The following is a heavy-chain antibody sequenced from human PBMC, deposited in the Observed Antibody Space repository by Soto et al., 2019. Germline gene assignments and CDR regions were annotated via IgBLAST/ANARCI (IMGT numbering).Heavy chain of an antibody. J-gene: IGHJ4*02. CDR2: ISYDGSNK. D-gene: IGHD6-13*01. CDR3: ARGGDGSSWYHWTFDY. Sequence: QVQLVESGGGVVQPGRSLRLSCAASGFTFSSYAMHWVRQAPGKGLEWVAVISYDGSNKYYADSVKGRFTISRDNSKNTLYRQLTSTRAEDTAVYYCARGGDGSSWYHWTFDYWGQGTLVTVSS. V-gene: IGHV3-30-3*01. CDR1: GFTFSSYA.